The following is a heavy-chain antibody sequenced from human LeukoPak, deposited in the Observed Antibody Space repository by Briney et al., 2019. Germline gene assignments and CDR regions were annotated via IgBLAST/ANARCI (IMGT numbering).Heavy chain of an antibody. V-gene: IGHV3-49*04. Sequence: GGSLRLSCTASGFTFGDYAMSWVRQAPGKGLEWVGFIRSKAYGGTTEYAASVKGRFTISRDDSKSIAYLQMNSLKTEDTAVYYCTRDQEMATIPDYWGQGTLVTVSS. CDR2: IRSKAYGGTT. CDR3: TRDQEMATIPDY. J-gene: IGHJ4*02. CDR1: GFTFGDYA. D-gene: IGHD5-24*01.